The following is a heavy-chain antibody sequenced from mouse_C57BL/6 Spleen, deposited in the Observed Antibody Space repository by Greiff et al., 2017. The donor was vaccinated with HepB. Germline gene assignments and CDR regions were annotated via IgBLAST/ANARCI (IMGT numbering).Heavy chain of an antibody. Sequence: VQLQQSGAELVRPGTSVKVSCKASGYAFTNYLIEWVKQRPGQGLEWIGVINPGSGGTNYNEKFKGKATLTADKSSSTAYMQLSSLTSEDSAVYFCARSWDYYGSSYCAMDYWGQGTSVTVSS. D-gene: IGHD1-1*01. J-gene: IGHJ4*01. CDR1: GYAFTNYL. CDR2: INPGSGGT. V-gene: IGHV1-54*01. CDR3: ARSWDYYGSSYCAMDY.